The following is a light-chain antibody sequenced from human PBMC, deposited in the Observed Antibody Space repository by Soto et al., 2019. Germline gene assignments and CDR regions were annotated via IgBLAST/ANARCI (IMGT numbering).Light chain of an antibody. CDR1: QSISSW. J-gene: IGKJ1*01. Sequence: DIQMTQSPSTLSASVGDRVIITCRASQSISSWLAWYQQKPGKAPNLLIYKASTLKSGVPSRFSGSVSGTEFNLTISSLQPDDFATYYCQQYDNDSWTFGQGTKVEIK. CDR2: KAS. V-gene: IGKV1-5*03. CDR3: QQYDNDSWT.